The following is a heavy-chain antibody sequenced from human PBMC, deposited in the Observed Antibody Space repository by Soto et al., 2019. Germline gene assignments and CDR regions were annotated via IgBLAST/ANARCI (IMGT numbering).Heavy chain of an antibody. CDR2: IIPILGIA. Sequence: SVKVSCKASGGTFVSYTRSWVRQAPGQRLEWMGRIIPILGIANYAQKFQGRVTITRDTSASTAYMELSSLRSEDTAVYYCARDSPPSDYWGQGTLVTVSS. J-gene: IGHJ4*02. CDR3: ARDSPPSDY. V-gene: IGHV1-69*04. CDR1: GGTFVSYT.